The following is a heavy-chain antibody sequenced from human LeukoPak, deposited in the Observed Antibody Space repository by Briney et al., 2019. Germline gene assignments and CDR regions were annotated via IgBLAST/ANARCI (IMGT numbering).Heavy chain of an antibody. J-gene: IGHJ4*02. CDR2: IKQDGSDK. CDR1: GFTFSNYW. D-gene: IGHD6-13*01. V-gene: IGHV3-7*04. Sequence: GGSLRLSCAASGFTFSNYWMNWVRQAPGKGLEWAANIKQDGSDKNYVDSVKGRFTISRDNAKNSLYLQMNSLRAEDTAVYYCARGYSNSDYWGQGTLVTVSS. CDR3: ARGYSNSDY.